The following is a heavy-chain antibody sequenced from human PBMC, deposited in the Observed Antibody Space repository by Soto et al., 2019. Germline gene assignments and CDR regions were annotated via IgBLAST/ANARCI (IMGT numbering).Heavy chain of an antibody. Sequence: QVQLVQSGAAVRKPGSSVKVSCKASGGTFTKYAITWVRQAPRQGLEWMGGIVPLPGTTNYAQKFRGRVTISADESTSTAYLELGSLRSEDTAVYSCASGVGGLGGSSGWPDYAFDVWGQGTMVIVSS. J-gene: IGHJ3*01. CDR1: GGTFTKYA. CDR3: ASGVGGLGGSSGWPDYAFDV. D-gene: IGHD6-19*01. CDR2: IVPLPGTT. V-gene: IGHV1-69*01.